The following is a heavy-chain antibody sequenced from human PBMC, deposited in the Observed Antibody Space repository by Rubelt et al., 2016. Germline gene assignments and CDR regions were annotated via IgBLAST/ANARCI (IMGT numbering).Heavy chain of an antibody. J-gene: IGHJ3*01. V-gene: IGHV3-7*01. CDR1: GFTFDDYP. Sequence: EVQLVESGGGLVQPGGSLRLSCAASGFTFDDYPMYWVRQAPGKGLEWVANINQDGSEEYYVDSVKGRFTISRDNAKNSLYLQMNSLRVEDTAVYYCTRGGQTAIRLDTFDVWGQGTMVTVSS. CDR2: INQDGSEE. CDR3: TRGGQTAIRLDTFDV. D-gene: IGHD2-2*02.